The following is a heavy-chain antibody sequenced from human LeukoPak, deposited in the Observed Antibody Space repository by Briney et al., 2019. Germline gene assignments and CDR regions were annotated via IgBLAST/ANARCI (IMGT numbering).Heavy chain of an antibody. V-gene: IGHV4-59*01. CDR2: IYYSGST. CDR3: ARLIWFGDLYYYYYYMDV. J-gene: IGHJ6*03. Sequence: PSETLSLTCTVSGGSISSYYWSWIRQPPGKGLEWIGYIYYSGSTNYNPSLKSRVTISVDTSKNQFSLKLTSVTAADTAVYYCARLIWFGDLYYYYYYMDVWGKGTTVTISS. CDR1: GGSISSYY. D-gene: IGHD3-10*01.